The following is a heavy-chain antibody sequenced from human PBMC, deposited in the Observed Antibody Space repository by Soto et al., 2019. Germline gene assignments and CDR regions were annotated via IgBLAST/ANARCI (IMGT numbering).Heavy chain of an antibody. V-gene: IGHV3-15*07. J-gene: IGHJ4*02. CDR3: TRGGPLVNYFVY. CDR2: IKRNVDGGTI. Sequence: EVQLVESGGGLVMPGGSLRLSCAASGFTFDNAWMNWVRQAPGKGLEWVGRIKRNVDGGTIDYAESVKGRFSISRDDSKNTLYLQMNSLKTEDTAVYYCTRGGPLVNYFVYWGQGTLAAVSS. CDR1: GFTFDNAW. D-gene: IGHD2-15*01.